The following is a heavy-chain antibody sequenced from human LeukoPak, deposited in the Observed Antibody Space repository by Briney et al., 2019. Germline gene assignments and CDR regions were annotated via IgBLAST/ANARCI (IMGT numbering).Heavy chain of an antibody. CDR2: ISYDGSNK. J-gene: IGHJ4*02. D-gene: IGHD6-13*01. V-gene: IGHV3-30-3*01. Sequence: GGSLRLSCAASGFTFSSYAMHWVRQAPGKGLEWVAVISYDGSNKYYADSVKGRFTISRDNSKNTQYLQMNSLIAEDTAVYYCARDRYSSSWYYFDYWGQGTLVTVSS. CDR1: GFTFSSYA. CDR3: ARDRYSSSWYYFDY.